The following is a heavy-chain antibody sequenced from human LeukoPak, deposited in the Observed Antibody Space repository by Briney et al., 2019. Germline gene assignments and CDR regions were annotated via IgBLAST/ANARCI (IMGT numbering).Heavy chain of an antibody. CDR3: ARSAYYNGRVNYYDY. J-gene: IGHJ4*02. D-gene: IGHD3-22*01. Sequence: GGSLRLSCVGSGFTFSNFWMHWVRQAPGKGPVWVSRISNNGITTTDADSVRGRFTISRDNAKNTLYLQMNSLRAEDTAVYYCARSAYYNGRVNYYDYWGQGTLVTVSS. V-gene: IGHV3-74*03. CDR1: GFTFSNFW. CDR2: ISNNGITT.